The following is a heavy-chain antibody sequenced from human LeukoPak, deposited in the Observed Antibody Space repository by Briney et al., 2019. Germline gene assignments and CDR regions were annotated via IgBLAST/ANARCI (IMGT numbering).Heavy chain of an antibody. CDR3: ATASIAARHFDY. J-gene: IGHJ4*02. CDR1: GCTFSRYA. CDR2: IIPIFGTA. V-gene: IGHV1-69*05. D-gene: IGHD6-6*01. Sequence: SVKVSFKASGCTFSRYALSWVRPAPGQGLAWMGGIIPIFGTANYAQKFQGRVTITTDESTSTAYMELSSLRSEDTAVYYCATASIAARHFDYWGQGTLVTVSS.